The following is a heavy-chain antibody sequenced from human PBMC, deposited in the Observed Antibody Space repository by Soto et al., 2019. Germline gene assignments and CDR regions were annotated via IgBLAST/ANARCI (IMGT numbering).Heavy chain of an antibody. J-gene: IGHJ6*02. CDR1: GYSFTSYW. V-gene: IGHV5-51*01. CDR2: IYPGDSDT. D-gene: IGHD3-16*02. Sequence: GESLKISCKGSGYSFTSYWIGWVRQMPGKGLEWMGIIYPGDSDTRYSPSFQGQVTISADKSISTAYLQWSSLKASDTAMYYCARQFTDDYVWLRYRGYHYGMDVWGQGTTVTVSS. CDR3: ARQFTDDYVWLRYRGYHYGMDV.